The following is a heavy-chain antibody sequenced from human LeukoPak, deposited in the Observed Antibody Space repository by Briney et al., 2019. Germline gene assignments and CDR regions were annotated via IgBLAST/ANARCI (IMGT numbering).Heavy chain of an antibody. CDR3: ARDSAWEDDYYDSSGYYNH. CDR2: ISSSGSTI. Sequence: GGSLRLSCAASGFTFSSYEMNWVRQAPGKGLEWVSYISSSGSTIYYADSVKGRFTISRDNAKNSLYLQMSSLRAEDTAVYYCARDSAWEDDYYDSSGYYNHWGQGTLVTVSS. V-gene: IGHV3-48*03. D-gene: IGHD3-22*01. J-gene: IGHJ5*02. CDR1: GFTFSSYE.